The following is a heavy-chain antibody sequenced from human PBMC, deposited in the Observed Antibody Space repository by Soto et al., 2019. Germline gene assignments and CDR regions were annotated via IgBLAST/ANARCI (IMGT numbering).Heavy chain of an antibody. Sequence: EVQLVESGGGLVQPGGSLRLSCAASGFTFSRYEMNWVRQAPGKGLEWVSYISSSGSTKYYADSVKGRFTISRDNAKNSLYLQMNSLRVEDTAVYYCARAGDGYNLNYWGQGTLVTVSS. V-gene: IGHV3-48*03. CDR1: GFTFSRYE. CDR2: ISSSGSTK. CDR3: ARAGDGYNLNY. D-gene: IGHD5-12*01. J-gene: IGHJ4*02.